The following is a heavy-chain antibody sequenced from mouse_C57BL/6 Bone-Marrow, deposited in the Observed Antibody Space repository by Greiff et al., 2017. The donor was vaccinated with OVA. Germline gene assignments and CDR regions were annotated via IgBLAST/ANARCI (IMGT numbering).Heavy chain of an antibody. CDR3: AREGWLRRWFAY. CDR2: IDPSDSYT. J-gene: IGHJ3*01. V-gene: IGHV1-69*01. Sequence: QVQLQQPGAELVMPGASVKLSCKASGYTFTSYWMHWVKQRPGQGLEWIGEIDPSDSYTNYNQKFKGKSTLTVDKSSSTAYMQLSSLTSEDSAVYYCAREGWLRRWFAYWGQGTLVTVSA. CDR1: GYTFTSYW. D-gene: IGHD2-2*01.